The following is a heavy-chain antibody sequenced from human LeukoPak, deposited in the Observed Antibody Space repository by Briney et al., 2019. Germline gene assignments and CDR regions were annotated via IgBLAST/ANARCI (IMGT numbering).Heavy chain of an antibody. CDR1: GGTFSSYG. V-gene: IGHV1-18*01. CDR2: ISAYNANT. D-gene: IGHD6-19*01. Sequence: GASVKVSCKASGGTFSSYGISWVRQAPGQGLEWMGWISAYNANTNYAQKLQGRVTMTTDTSTSTAYMELRSLRSDDTAVYYCARVGWLSPEKPLDYWGQGTLVTVSS. CDR3: ARVGWLSPEKPLDY. J-gene: IGHJ4*02.